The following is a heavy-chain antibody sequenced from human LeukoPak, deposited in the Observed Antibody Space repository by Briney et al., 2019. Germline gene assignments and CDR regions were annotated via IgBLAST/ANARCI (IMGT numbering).Heavy chain of an antibody. D-gene: IGHD2-2*02. J-gene: IGHJ4*02. V-gene: IGHV4-38-2*01. CDR2: IYHSGST. Sequence: SETLSLTCAVSGYSISSGHYWGWIRQPPGKGLEWIGSIYHSGSTYYNPSLKSRVTISVDTSKNQFSLKLSSVTAADTAVYYCARICSSTSCYTSTTDYWGQGTLVTVSS. CDR1: GYSISSGHY. CDR3: ARICSSTSCYTSTTDY.